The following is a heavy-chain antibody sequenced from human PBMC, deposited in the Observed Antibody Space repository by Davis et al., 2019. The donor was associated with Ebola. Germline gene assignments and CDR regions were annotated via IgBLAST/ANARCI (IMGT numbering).Heavy chain of an antibody. Sequence: ASVKVSCKASGYTFTGDYMHWVRQAPGQGLEWMGWISPNSGATIYAQRFQGRVTMTRDTSINTVYLELSSLRSDDTAVYYCARTLLEWSYWYFDLWGRGTLVTVSS. CDR2: ISPNSGAT. J-gene: IGHJ2*01. D-gene: IGHD3-3*01. CDR3: ARTLLEWSYWYFDL. CDR1: GYTFTGDY. V-gene: IGHV1-2*02.